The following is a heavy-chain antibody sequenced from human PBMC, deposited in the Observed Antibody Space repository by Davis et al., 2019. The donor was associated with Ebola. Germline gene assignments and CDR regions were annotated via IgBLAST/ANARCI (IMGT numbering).Heavy chain of an antibody. CDR3: ARQWDKSSGYYSSPLFDP. Sequence: MPSETLSLTCTVSGGSISSYYWSWIRQPPGKGLEWIGYIYYSGSTNYNPSLKSRVTISVDTSKNQFSLKLSSVTAADTAVYYCARQWDKSSGYYSSPLFDPWGQGTLVTVSS. CDR2: IYYSGST. CDR1: GGSISSYY. D-gene: IGHD3-22*01. J-gene: IGHJ5*02. V-gene: IGHV4-59*08.